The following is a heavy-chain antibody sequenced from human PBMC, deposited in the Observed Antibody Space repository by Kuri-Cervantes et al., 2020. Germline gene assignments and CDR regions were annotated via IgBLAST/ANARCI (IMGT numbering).Heavy chain of an antibody. D-gene: IGHD3-10*01. J-gene: IGHJ4*02. Sequence: ASVKVSCKASGYTFVTYGFTWVRQAPGQGLEWMGWIYTYNGNTNYAQNFQGRVTMTTDTSTSTAYMELRSLRSDDTAVYYCARAADSRGVPSDYWGQGPLVTVSS. CDR3: ARAADSRGVPSDY. CDR1: GYTFVTYG. CDR2: IYTYNGNT. V-gene: IGHV1-18*01.